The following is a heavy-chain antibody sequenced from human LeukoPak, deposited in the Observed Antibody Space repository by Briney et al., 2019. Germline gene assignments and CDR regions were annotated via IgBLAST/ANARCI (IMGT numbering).Heavy chain of an antibody. V-gene: IGHV3-33*01. J-gene: IGHJ4*02. Sequence: QAGGSLRLSCAASGFTFSSYGMHWVRQAPGKGLEWVAVIWYDGSNKYYADSVKGRFTISRDNSKNTLYLQMNSLRAEDTAVYYCARDSFTGRYYDILTGPDYWGQGTLVTVSS. D-gene: IGHD3-9*01. CDR2: IWYDGSNK. CDR1: GFTFSSYG. CDR3: ARDSFTGRYYDILTGPDY.